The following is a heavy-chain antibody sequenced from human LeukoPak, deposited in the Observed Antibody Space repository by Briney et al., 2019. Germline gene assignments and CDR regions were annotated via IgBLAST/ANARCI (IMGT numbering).Heavy chain of an antibody. D-gene: IGHD2-15*01. Sequence: PTGTLSLTCAVSGGSISSSNWWSWVRQPPGKGLEWIGEIYHSGSTNYNPSLKSRVTISVDKSKNQFSLKLSSVTAADTAVYYCARGLWVAEDYGMDVWGQGTTVTVSS. J-gene: IGHJ6*02. V-gene: IGHV4-4*02. CDR3: ARGLWVAEDYGMDV. CDR1: GGSISSSNW. CDR2: IYHSGST.